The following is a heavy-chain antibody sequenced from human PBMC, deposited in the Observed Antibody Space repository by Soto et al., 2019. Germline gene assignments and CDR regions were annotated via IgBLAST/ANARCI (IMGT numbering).Heavy chain of an antibody. V-gene: IGHV3-30-3*01. CDR3: ARYSNWNFAHYGMDV. J-gene: IGHJ6*02. CDR2: ISYDGSNK. D-gene: IGHD1-7*01. Sequence: GGSLRLSCAASGFTFSSYAMHWVRQAPGKGLEWVAVISYDGSNKYYADSVKGRFTISRDNSKNTLYLQMNSLRAEDTAVYYCARYSNWNFAHYGMDVWGQGTTVTVSS. CDR1: GFTFSSYA.